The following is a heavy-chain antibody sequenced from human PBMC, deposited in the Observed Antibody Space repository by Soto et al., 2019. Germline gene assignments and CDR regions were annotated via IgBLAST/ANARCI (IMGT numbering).Heavy chain of an antibody. CDR2: VNHSGNT. J-gene: IGHJ4*02. CDR3: ARGITXTAAVQGGAPDKYYFDS. Sequence: PSETLSLTCAVYGGSFSCYYWSWIRQPPGKGLEWIGEVNHSGNTNENPSLKSRVTISVDTSKNQFSLKLRSVTAADTAVYYCARGITXTAAVQGGAPDKYYFDSWGQGGLVTVSS. D-gene: IGHD3-22*01. V-gene: IGHV4-34*01. CDR1: GGSFSCYY.